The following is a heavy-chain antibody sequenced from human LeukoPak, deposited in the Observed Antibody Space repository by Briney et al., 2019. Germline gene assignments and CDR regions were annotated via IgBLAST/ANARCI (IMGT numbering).Heavy chain of an antibody. J-gene: IGHJ3*02. V-gene: IGHV3-53*01. CDR1: GFTVSVNS. Sequence: GGSLRLSCAASGFTVSVNSMIWVRQAPGKGLECVSIIDNGGNTYYPDSVKGRFTISRDNSENTLSLQMNSLRAEDTALYYCARGYSYGYYAFDIWGQGTMVAVSS. CDR3: ARGYSYGYYAFDI. D-gene: IGHD5-18*01. CDR2: IDNGGNT.